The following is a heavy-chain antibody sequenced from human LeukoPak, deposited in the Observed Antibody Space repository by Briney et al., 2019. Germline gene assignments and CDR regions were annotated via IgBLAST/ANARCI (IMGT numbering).Heavy chain of an antibody. V-gene: IGHV1-18*01. J-gene: IGHJ6*02. CDR1: GYTFTSYG. Sequence: ASVKVSCKASGYTFTSYGISWVRQAPGQGLEWMGWISAYNGNTNYAQKLQGGVTMTTDTSTSTAYMELRSLRSDDTAVYYCARSEGYFDSNSYGMDVWGQGTTVTVSS. D-gene: IGHD3-9*01. CDR2: ISAYNGNT. CDR3: ARSEGYFDSNSYGMDV.